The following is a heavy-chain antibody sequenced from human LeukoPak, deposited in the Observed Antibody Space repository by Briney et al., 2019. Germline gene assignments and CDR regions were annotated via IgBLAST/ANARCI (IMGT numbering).Heavy chain of an antibody. J-gene: IGHJ3*02. V-gene: IGHV4-59*08. CDR2: IYYSGST. Sequence: SETLSLTCTVSGGSISSYYWSWIRQPPGKGLEWIGYIYYSGSTNYNPSLKSRVTISVDTSKNQFSLKLSSVTAADTAVYYCARHKGDPTKGKSDAFDIWGQGTMVTVSS. CDR1: GGSISSYY. D-gene: IGHD2-21*02. CDR3: ARHKGDPTKGKSDAFDI.